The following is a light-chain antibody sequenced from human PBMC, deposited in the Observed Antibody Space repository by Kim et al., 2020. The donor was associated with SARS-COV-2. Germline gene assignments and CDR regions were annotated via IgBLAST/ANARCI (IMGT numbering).Light chain of an antibody. J-gene: IGLJ3*02. CDR2: LNSDGSH. CDR1: SGHSSYA. CDR3: QTWGTGPV. Sequence: GASVKLTCTLSSGHSSYASAWHQQQPEKGPRYLMKLNSDGSHSKGDGIPDRFSGSSSGAERYLTISSLQSEDEADYYCQTWGTGPVFGGGTQLTVL. V-gene: IGLV4-69*01.